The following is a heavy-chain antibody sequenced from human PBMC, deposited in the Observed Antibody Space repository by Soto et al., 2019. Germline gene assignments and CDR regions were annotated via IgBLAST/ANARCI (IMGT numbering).Heavy chain of an antibody. CDR3: AAETKSYFYGMDV. CDR1: GLTFSSSS. J-gene: IGHJ6*02. Sequence: GVSLRLSFAASGLTFSSSSMHWVRQAPGKGLEWVALISYDGSNKYYVDSVKGRFTISRDNSKNTLDLQMNSLREEDTAVYYCAAETKSYFYGMDVWGQGTTVTVS. CDR2: ISYDGSNK. V-gene: IGHV3-30*03.